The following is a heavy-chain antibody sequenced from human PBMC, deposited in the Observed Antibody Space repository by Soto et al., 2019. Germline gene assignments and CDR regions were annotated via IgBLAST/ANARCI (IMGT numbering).Heavy chain of an antibody. CDR3: ARDRLMATAGTARHYFGLDV. J-gene: IGHJ6*02. CDR2: IYYSGNT. Sequence: SETLSLTCTVSGGSIRSGGYYWSWVRQNPRKGLEWIGNIYYSGNTYYNPSLKSRLTISVDTSKNQFSLNLSSVTAADTAVYYFARDRLMATAGTARHYFGLDVWGQGTTVTVS. CDR1: GGSIRSGGYY. D-gene: IGHD5-18*01. V-gene: IGHV4-31*03.